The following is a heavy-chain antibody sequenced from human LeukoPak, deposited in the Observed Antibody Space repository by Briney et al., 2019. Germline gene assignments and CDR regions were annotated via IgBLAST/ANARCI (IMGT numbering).Heavy chain of an antibody. D-gene: IGHD3-3*02. Sequence: SGGSLRLSCAASGFTFSNFWVSWIRQAPGKGLEWVANINPDGSAKYYVDSVKGRFTISRDNAENSLYLQMNSLRPEDTAVYYCARHFSTYSYGLDVWGQGTTVTVSS. CDR2: INPDGSAK. CDR3: ARHFSTYSYGLDV. V-gene: IGHV3-7*01. J-gene: IGHJ6*02. CDR1: GFTFSNFW.